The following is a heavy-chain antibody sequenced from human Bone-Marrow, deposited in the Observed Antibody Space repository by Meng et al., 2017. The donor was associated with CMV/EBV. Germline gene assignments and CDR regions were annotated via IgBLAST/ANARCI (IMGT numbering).Heavy chain of an antibody. V-gene: IGHV3-7*01. D-gene: IGHD7-27*01. J-gene: IGHJ4*02. CDR3: ARDLGY. CDR1: GFTFSSYW. CDR2: IKQDGSEM. Sequence: GGSLRLSCAASGFTFSSYWLSWVHQAPGKGLEWVASIKQDGSEMYYVDSGKGRFTISRDNARNSLYLQMNSLRADDTAVYYCARDLGYWGRGTLVTVSS.